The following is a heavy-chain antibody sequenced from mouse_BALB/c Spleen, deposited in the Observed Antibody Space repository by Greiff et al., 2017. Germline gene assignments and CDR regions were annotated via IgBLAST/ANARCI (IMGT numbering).Heavy chain of an antibody. J-gene: IGHJ3*01. CDR3: ARGDGYYGFAY. CDR1: GFTFSSYA. D-gene: IGHD2-3*01. CDR2: ISSGGST. V-gene: IGHV5-6-5*01. Sequence: EVQVVESGGGLVKPGGSLKLSCAASGFTFSSYAMSWVRQTPEKRLEWVASISSGGSTYYPDSVKGRFTISRDNARNILYLQMSSLRSEDTAMYYCARGDGYYGFAYWGQGTLVTVSA.